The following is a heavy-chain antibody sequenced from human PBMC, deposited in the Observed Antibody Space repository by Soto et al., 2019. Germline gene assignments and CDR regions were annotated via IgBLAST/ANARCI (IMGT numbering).Heavy chain of an antibody. V-gene: IGHV3-30*18. Sequence: GGSLRLSCAASGFTFSSYAMGWVRQAPGTGLEWVAVIAGDGSKKYYADSVKGRFTISRDNSKNTLNLQMNSLRAEDTVVYYCRKNCCTDFLPGPDIGGQGTLV. D-gene: IGHD3-9*01. CDR1: GFTFSSYA. J-gene: IGHJ4*02. CDR2: IAGDGSKK. CDR3: RKNCCTDFLPGPDI.